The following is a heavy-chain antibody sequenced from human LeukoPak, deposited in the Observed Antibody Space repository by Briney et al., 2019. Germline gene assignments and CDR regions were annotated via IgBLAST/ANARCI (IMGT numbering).Heavy chain of an antibody. J-gene: IGHJ3*02. CDR3: ARDSQEGSSGYYYRGDAFDI. CDR1: GFSVSSNY. Sequence: PGGSLRLSCAASGFSVSSNYMNWVRQAPGKGLEWVSIIYSGGTTYYADSVKGRFTISRDNSKNTLYLQMNSLRAEDTAVYYCARDSQEGSSGYYYRGDAFDIWGQGTMVTVSS. D-gene: IGHD3-22*01. V-gene: IGHV3-53*01. CDR2: IYSGGTT.